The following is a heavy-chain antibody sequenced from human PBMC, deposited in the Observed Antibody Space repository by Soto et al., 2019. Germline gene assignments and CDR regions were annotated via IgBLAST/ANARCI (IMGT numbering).Heavy chain of an antibody. J-gene: IGHJ4*02. CDR3: AKRQYYDFWSDYTHQFFDY. CDR1: GFTLSSYA. Sequence: PGGSLRLSXVASGFTLSSYAMSWVRQAPGKGLEWVSTIRGSGSSTYYTDSVKGRFTISRDNARNTLHLQMNSLRAEDTALYYCAKRQYYDFWSDYTHQFFDYWGQGTLVTVSS. CDR2: IRGSGSST. V-gene: IGHV3-23*01. D-gene: IGHD3-3*01.